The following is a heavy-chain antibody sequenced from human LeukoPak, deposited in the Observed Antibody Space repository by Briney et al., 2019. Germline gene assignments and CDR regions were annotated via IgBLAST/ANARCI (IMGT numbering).Heavy chain of an antibody. CDR3: ARLFRGYGLT. D-gene: IGHD5-18*01. CDR2: INHSGST. Sequence: SETLSLTCAVYGGSFSGYYWSWIRQPPGKGLEWVGEINHSGSTNYNPSLKSRVTISVDTSKNQFSLKLSSVTAADTAVYYCARLFRGYGLTWGQGTLVTVSS. J-gene: IGHJ4*02. V-gene: IGHV4-34*01. CDR1: GGSFSGYY.